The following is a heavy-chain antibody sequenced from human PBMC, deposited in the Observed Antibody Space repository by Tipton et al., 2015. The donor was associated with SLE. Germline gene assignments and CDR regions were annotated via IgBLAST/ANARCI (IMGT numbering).Heavy chain of an antibody. CDR1: GYSISSGYY. J-gene: IGHJ3*02. CDR3: ARDRSIAAAGTDAFDI. V-gene: IGHV4-38-2*02. D-gene: IGHD6-13*01. CDR2: IYTSGST. Sequence: TLSLTCAVSGYSISSGYYWGWIRPPPGKGLEWIGYIYTSGSTNYNPSLKSRVTISVDTSKNQFSLKLSSVTAADTAVYYCARDRSIAAAGTDAFDIWGQGTMVTVSS.